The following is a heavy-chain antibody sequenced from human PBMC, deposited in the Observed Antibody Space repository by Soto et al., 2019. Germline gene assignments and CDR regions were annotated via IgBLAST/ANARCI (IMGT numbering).Heavy chain of an antibody. CDR3: AGSRARLYSSSPRGALDTDY. Sequence: SVKGSCKASGGAFSSYTISWLRQAPGQGLEWMGRIIPILGIANYAQKFQGRVTITADKSTSTAYMELSSLRSEDTAVYYCAGSRARLYSSSPRGALDTDYWDLG. D-gene: IGHD6-6*01. V-gene: IGHV1-69*02. J-gene: IGHJ4*01. CDR1: GGAFSSYT. CDR2: IIPILGIA.